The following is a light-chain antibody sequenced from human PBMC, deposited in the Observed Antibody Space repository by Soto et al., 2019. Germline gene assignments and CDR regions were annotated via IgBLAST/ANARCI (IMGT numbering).Light chain of an antibody. CDR3: AAWDDSLSGWV. V-gene: IGLV2-14*03. J-gene: IGLJ3*02. CDR1: SSDVGGYKY. Sequence: QSALTQPASVSGSPGQSITISCTGASSDVGGYKYVSWYQHHPGKAPKLLIYDVTIRPSGVSDRFSGSKSGNTASLTISGLRSEDEADYYCAAWDDSLSGWVFGGGTKLTVL. CDR2: DVT.